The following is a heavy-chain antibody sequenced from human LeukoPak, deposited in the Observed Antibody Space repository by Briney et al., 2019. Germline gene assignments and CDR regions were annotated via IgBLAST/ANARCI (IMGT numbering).Heavy chain of an antibody. V-gene: IGHV4-59*01. CDR2: IYYSGST. CDR1: GGSISSYY. D-gene: IGHD1-26*01. J-gene: IGHJ6*02. CDR3: ARDLTPGIVGAPHYYYYGMDV. Sequence: SETPSLTCTVSGGSISSYYWSWIRQPPGKGLEWIGYIYYSGSTNYNPSLKSRVTISVDTSKNQFSLKLSSVTAADTAVYYCARDLTPGIVGAPHYYYYGMDVWGQGTTVTVSS.